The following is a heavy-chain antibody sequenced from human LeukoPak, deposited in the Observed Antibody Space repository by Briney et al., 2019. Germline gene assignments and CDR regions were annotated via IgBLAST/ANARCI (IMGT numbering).Heavy chain of an antibody. J-gene: IGHJ4*02. CDR1: GFTFSSYG. D-gene: IGHD3-9*01. Sequence: PGGSLRLSCAASGFTFSSYGMHWVRQAPGKGLDWVAFIHHDGSNKYYADSVKGRFTISRDNSKNTLYLQMNSLRAEDTAVYYCAGSRGYDILSPYDYWGQGTLVTVSS. CDR3: AGSRGYDILSPYDY. V-gene: IGHV3-30*02. CDR2: IHHDGSNK.